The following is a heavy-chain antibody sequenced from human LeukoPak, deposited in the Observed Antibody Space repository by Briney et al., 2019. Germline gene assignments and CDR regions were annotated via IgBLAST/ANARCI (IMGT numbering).Heavy chain of an antibody. CDR2: INHIGST. CDR1: GGSFSGYY. Sequence: SETLSLTCAVYGGSFSGYYWSWIRQPPGKGLEWIGEINHIGSTNYNPSLKSRVTISVDTSKNQFSLKLSSVTAADTAVYYCARVTGPTTVVTPHYYYMDVWGKGTTVTVSS. CDR3: ARVTGPTTVVTPHYYYMDV. J-gene: IGHJ6*03. V-gene: IGHV4-34*01. D-gene: IGHD4-23*01.